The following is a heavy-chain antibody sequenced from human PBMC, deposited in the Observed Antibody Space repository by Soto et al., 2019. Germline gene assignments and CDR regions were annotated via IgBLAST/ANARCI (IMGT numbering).Heavy chain of an antibody. CDR2: ISGSGGST. J-gene: IGHJ6*03. CDR3: AKFYCSSTSCYREWLRDYYYYYMDV. Sequence: GGSLRLSCAASGFTFSSYAMSWVRQAPGKGLEWVSAISGSGGSTYYADSVKGRFTISRDNSKNTLYLQMNSLRAEDTAVYYCAKFYCSSTSCYREWLRDYYYYYMDVWGKGTTVTVSS. CDR1: GFTFSSYA. V-gene: IGHV3-23*01. D-gene: IGHD2-2*01.